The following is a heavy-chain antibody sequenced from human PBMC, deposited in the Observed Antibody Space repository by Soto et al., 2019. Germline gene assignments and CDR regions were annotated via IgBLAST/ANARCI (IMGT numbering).Heavy chain of an antibody. CDR3: ARGVMAWNRQQYGMDV. Sequence: PSETLSLTCTVSGGSISSYYWSWIRQPPGKGLEWIGYIYYSGSTNYNPSLKSRVTISVDTSKNQFSLKLSSVTAADTAVYYCARGVMAWNRQQYGMDVWGPGTTVTVFS. CDR2: IYYSGST. J-gene: IGHJ6*02. CDR1: GGSISSYY. V-gene: IGHV4-59*01. D-gene: IGHD1-1*01.